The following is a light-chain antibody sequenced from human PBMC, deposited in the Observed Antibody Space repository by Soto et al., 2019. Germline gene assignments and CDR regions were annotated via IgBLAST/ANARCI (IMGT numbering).Light chain of an antibody. CDR3: RRYNNWPPHT. V-gene: IGKV3-15*01. Sequence: DTVMTQSPATLSVSPGEGATLSCRASQSVGSNLARYQQKPGQAPRLLILGASTRATGSPARFRGSRSGTEITLTIIGRQSEDFAFYYWRRYNNWPPHTVGQWTKLQIK. CDR1: QSVGSN. J-gene: IGKJ2*01. CDR2: GAS.